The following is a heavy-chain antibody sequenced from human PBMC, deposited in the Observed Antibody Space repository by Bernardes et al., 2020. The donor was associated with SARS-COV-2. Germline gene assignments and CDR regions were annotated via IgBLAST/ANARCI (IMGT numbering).Heavy chain of an antibody. Sequence: GSLVLSFAGSEFTFSYPSMNLFRHAPGRRLEWLAHISSFGYKIYYSKSVRGGFTVSRDNAKSCLYLQMASLRTDDTAVYYCARGQSSYCNNGICNNWPWLFGMEVRGPGTTVTVS. J-gene: IGHJ6*02. CDR1: EFTFSYPS. CDR2: ISSFGYKI. CDR3: ARGQSSYCNNGICNNWPWLFGMEV. V-gene: IGHV3-11*01. D-gene: IGHD2-8*01.